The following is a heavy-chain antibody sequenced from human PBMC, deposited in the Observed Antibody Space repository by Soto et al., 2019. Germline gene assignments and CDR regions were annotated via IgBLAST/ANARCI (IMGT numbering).Heavy chain of an antibody. CDR2: IDQGGST. J-gene: IGHJ5*02. V-gene: IGHV4-34*01. CDR1: GGPFSGYY. Sequence: QVQLQQWGAGHLKSSETLSLTCAVYGGPFSGYYWNWLRQPPGEGRGGIGKIDQGGSTNYNPSLKSPVTMSVETSRSQFSLKLTSVTAMDTAVYYCAGGRDTVVRGVMNWFDPWGQGTLVTVSS. D-gene: IGHD3-10*01. CDR3: AGGRDTVVRGVMNWFDP.